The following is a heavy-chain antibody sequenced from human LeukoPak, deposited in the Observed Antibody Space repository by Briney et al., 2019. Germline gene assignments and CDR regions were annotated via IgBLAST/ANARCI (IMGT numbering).Heavy chain of an antibody. CDR1: GGSISSSSYY. D-gene: IGHD3-10*01. CDR2: IYYSGST. V-gene: IGHV4-61*01. J-gene: IGHJ4*02. Sequence: SETLSLTCTVSGGSISSSSYYWSWIRQPPGKGLEWIGYIYYSGSTNYNPSLKSRVTISVDTSKNQFSLKLSSVTAADTAVYYCARAASSGSYRWFDYWGQGTLVTVSS. CDR3: ARAASSGSYRWFDY.